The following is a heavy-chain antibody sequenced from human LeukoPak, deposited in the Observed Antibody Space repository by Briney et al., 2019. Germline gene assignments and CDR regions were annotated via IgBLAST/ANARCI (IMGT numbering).Heavy chain of an antibody. D-gene: IGHD6-13*01. CDR3: ARDRRYSSSWYVRLYYYYYGMDV. Sequence: ASVKVSCKASGYTFTSYGISWVRQAPGQGLEWMGWISAYNGNTNYAQKLQGRVTMTTDTSTSTAYMELRSLRSDDTAVYYCARDRRYSSSWYVRLYYYYYGMDVWGQGTTVNVSS. J-gene: IGHJ6*02. CDR1: GYTFTSYG. CDR2: ISAYNGNT. V-gene: IGHV1-18*01.